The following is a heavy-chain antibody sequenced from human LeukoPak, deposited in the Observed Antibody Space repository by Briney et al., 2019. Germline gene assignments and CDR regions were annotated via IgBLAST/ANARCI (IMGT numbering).Heavy chain of an antibody. J-gene: IGHJ5*02. CDR2: IKSKTDGGTT. Sequence: GGSLRLSCAASGFTFSNAWMSWVRQAPGKGLEWVGRIKSKTDGGTTDYAAPVKCRFTISRDDSKNTLYLQMNSLKTDDTAVYYCTTDFAWWSTVTPASDPWGQGTLVTVSS. D-gene: IGHD4-11*01. V-gene: IGHV3-15*01. CDR3: TTDFAWWSTVTPASDP. CDR1: GFTFSNAW.